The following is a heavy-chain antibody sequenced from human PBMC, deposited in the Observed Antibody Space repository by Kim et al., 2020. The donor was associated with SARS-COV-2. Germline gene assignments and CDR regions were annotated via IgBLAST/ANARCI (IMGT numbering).Heavy chain of an antibody. J-gene: IGHJ6*02. CDR2: IWYDGSNK. V-gene: IGHV3-33*01. CDR3: ARASQGRRGGSGSYYNSPHYYYYGMDV. Sequence: GGSLRLSCAASGFTFSSYGMHWVRQAPGKGLEWVAVIWYDGSNKYYADSVKGRFTISRDNSKNTLYLQMNCLRAEDTAVYYCARASQGRRGGSGSYYNSPHYYYYGMDVWGQGTTVTVSS. CDR1: GFTFSSYG. D-gene: IGHD3-10*01.